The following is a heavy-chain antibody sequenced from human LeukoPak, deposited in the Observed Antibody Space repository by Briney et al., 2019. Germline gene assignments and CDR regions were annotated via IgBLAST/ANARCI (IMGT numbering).Heavy chain of an antibody. Sequence: SETLSLTCAVYGGSFSGYYWSWIRQPPGKGLEWIGEINHSGSTNYNPSLKSRVTISVDTSKNQFSLKLSSVTAADTAVYYCATDNGGSARAFDIWGQGTMVTVSS. D-gene: IGHD2-15*01. CDR3: ATDNGGSARAFDI. J-gene: IGHJ3*02. CDR1: GGSFSGYY. CDR2: INHSGST. V-gene: IGHV4-34*01.